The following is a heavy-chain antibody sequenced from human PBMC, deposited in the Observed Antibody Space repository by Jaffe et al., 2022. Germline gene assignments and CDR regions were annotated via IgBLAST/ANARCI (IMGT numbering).Heavy chain of an antibody. V-gene: IGHV4-34*01. J-gene: IGHJ5*02. Sequence: QVQLQQWGAGLLKPSETLSLTCAVYGGSFSGYYWSWIRQPPGKGLEWIGEINHSGSTNYNPSLKSRVTISVDTSKNQFSLKLSSVTAADTAVYYCARAGYSYGFPQVSGLRWFDPWGQGTLVTVSS. CDR3: ARAGYSYGFPQVSGLRWFDP. CDR1: GGSFSGYY. D-gene: IGHD5-18*01. CDR2: INHSGST.